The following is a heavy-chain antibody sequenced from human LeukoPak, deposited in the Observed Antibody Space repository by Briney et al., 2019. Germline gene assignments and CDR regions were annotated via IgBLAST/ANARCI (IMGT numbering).Heavy chain of an antibody. CDR1: GFTFSRNW. Sequence: GGSLRLSCAASGFTFSRNWMSWLRKAPGRGLEWVANIKQDGSDKYYVDSVKGRFTISRDNAKTSLFLQMNSLRVEDTAVYYCAREVYGDNYFDYWGRGTLVTVAS. CDR2: IKQDGSDK. V-gene: IGHV3-7*05. CDR3: AREVYGDNYFDY. J-gene: IGHJ4*02. D-gene: IGHD4-17*01.